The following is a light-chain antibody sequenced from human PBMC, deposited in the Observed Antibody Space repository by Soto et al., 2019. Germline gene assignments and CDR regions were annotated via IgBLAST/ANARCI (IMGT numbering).Light chain of an antibody. CDR1: QSVYNY. J-gene: IGKJ1*01. CDR2: DAS. Sequence: EIVLTQSPATLSLSPGERATLSCRASQSVYNYLAWYQLKPGQAPRLLIYDASNRAAGIPARCGASGSATDFTLIISSLEPEDFAFYYCQQRNNWPWTFGQGTKVEIK. CDR3: QQRNNWPWT. V-gene: IGKV3-11*01.